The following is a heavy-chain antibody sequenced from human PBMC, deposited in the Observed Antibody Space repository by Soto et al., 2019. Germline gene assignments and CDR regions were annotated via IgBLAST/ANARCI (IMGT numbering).Heavy chain of an antibody. V-gene: IGHV2-5*02. Sequence: SGPTLVNPTQTLTLTCTFSGFSITGNGEGVGWIRQPPGKALEWLALIYWADDKRYSPSLRNRLTITLDNSKDQVILTMTDMGPADTATYYCAHGYVQLLATFHYFDSWGQGTQVTVSA. D-gene: IGHD3-10*02. CDR2: IYWADDK. J-gene: IGHJ4*02. CDR1: GFSITGNGEG. CDR3: AHGYVQLLATFHYFDS.